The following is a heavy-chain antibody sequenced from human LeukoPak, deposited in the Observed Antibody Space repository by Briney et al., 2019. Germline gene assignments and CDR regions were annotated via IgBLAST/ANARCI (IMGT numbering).Heavy chain of an antibody. CDR2: INHSGST. Sequence: PSETLSLTCTVSGGSISSYYWSWIRQPPGKGLEWIGEINHSGSTNYNPSLKSRVTISVDTSKNQFSLKLSSVTAADTAVYYCASRSARIAARLYYYDYWGQGTLVTVSS. CDR3: ASRSARIAARLYYYDY. D-gene: IGHD6-6*01. CDR1: GGSISSYY. V-gene: IGHV4-34*01. J-gene: IGHJ4*02.